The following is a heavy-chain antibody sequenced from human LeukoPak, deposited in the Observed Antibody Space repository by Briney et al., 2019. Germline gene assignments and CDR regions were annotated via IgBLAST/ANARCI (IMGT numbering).Heavy chain of an antibody. CDR2: INHSGST. D-gene: IGHD6-13*01. J-gene: IGHJ5*02. V-gene: IGHV4-34*01. CDR3: ARGPYSSSWYPFNWFDP. CDR1: GGSFSGYY. Sequence: PSETLSLTCAVYGGSFSGYYWSWIRQPPGKGLEWIGEINHSGSTNYNPSLKSRVTISVDTSKNQFSLKLSSVTAADTAVYYCARGPYSSSWYPFNWFDPWGQGTLVTVSS.